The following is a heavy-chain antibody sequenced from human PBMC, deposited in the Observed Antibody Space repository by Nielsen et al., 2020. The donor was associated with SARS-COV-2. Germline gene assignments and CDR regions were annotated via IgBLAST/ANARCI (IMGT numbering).Heavy chain of an antibody. Sequence: ASVKVSCKASGYTFTGYYMHWVRQAPGQGLEWMGRINPNSGGTNYAQKFQGRVTMTRDTSISTAYMELSRLRSDDTAVYYCAREGGHCSSTSCLVWFDPWGQGTLVTVSS. CDR3: AREGGHCSSTSCLVWFDP. D-gene: IGHD2-2*01. CDR2: INPNSGGT. CDR1: GYTFTGYY. J-gene: IGHJ5*02. V-gene: IGHV1-2*06.